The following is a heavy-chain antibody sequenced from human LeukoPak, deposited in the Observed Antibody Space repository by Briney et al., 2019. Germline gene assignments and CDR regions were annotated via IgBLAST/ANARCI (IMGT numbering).Heavy chain of an antibody. CDR3: ARDQRATLVY. V-gene: IGHV4-34*01. CDR1: GGSFSGYY. CDR2: INHSGST. D-gene: IGHD5-12*01. J-gene: IGHJ4*02. Sequence: PSETLSLTCAVYGGSFSGYYWSWIRQPPGKGLEWIGEINHSGSTNYNPSLKSRVTISVDTSKNQFSLKLSSVTAADTAVYYCARDQRATLVYWGQGTLVTVSS.